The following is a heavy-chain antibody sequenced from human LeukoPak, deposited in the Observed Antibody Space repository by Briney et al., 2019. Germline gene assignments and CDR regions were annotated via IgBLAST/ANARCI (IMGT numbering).Heavy chain of an antibody. CDR2: TYFRSKWYN. D-gene: IGHD6-13*01. J-gene: IGHJ5*02. V-gene: IGHV6-1*01. CDR3: ARTGYSSTWVPWGFDP. Sequence: SQTLSLTCVISGDSVSSNSAAWNWIRQSPSRGLEWLGRTYFRSKWYNDYAVSVKSRITINPDTSKNQFSLHLNSVTPEDTAVYYCARTGYSSTWVPWGFDPWGQGTLVTVSS. CDR1: GDSVSSNSAA.